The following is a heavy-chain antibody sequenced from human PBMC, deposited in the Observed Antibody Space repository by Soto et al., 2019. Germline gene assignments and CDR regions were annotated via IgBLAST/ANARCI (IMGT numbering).Heavy chain of an antibody. J-gene: IGHJ4*02. Sequence: SCTASGFTFGDYAMSWFRQAPGKGLEWVGFIRSKAYGGTTEYAASVKGRFTISRDDSKSIAYLQMNSLKTEDTAVYYCTRDGYYDFWSGYYEDYFDYWGQGTLVTVSS. CDR2: IRSKAYGGTT. CDR3: TRDGYYDFWSGYYEDYFDY. D-gene: IGHD3-3*01. V-gene: IGHV3-49*03. CDR1: GFTFGDYA.